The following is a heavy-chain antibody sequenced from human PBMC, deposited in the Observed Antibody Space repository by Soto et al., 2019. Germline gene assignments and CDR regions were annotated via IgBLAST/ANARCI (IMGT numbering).Heavy chain of an antibody. D-gene: IGHD4-17*01. CDR3: ARVRDHGDYYYYYMDV. J-gene: IGHJ6*03. CDR1: GFTFSDYY. CDR2: ISSSGSTI. V-gene: IGHV3-11*01. Sequence: QVQLVESGGGLVKPGGSLRLSCAASGFTFSDYYMSWIHQAPGKGLEWVSYISSSGSTIYYADSVKGRFTISRDNAKNSLYLQMNSLRAEDTAVYYCARVRDHGDYYYYYMDVWGKGTTVTVSS.